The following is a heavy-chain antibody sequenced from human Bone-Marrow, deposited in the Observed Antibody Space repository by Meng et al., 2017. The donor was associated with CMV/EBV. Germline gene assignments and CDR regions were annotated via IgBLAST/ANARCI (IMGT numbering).Heavy chain of an antibody. CDR1: GYTFTGYY. V-gene: IGHV1-2*02. Sequence: ASVKVSCKASGYTFTGYYIHWVRQAPGQGLEWMGWINPNSGGTNYAQKFQGRVTMTMDTYTTIAYMELVRLTSDDTAVYYCARQNYAFDPWGQGTLVTVSS. CDR3: ARQNYAFDP. J-gene: IGHJ5*02. D-gene: IGHD1-7*01. CDR2: INPNSGGT.